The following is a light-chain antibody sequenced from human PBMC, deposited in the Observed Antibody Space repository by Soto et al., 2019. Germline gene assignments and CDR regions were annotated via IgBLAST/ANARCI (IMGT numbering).Light chain of an antibody. CDR2: DAY. J-gene: IGKJ4*01. Sequence: EIVLTQSPATLSLSPGERATLSCRASQNVSRFLAWYQRRPGQAPRLLIYDAYNRATGIPARFSGSGSGADFTLTISSLEPEDFALYYCQQHINWPLTFGGGTKVDIK. CDR1: QNVSRF. V-gene: IGKV3-11*01. CDR3: QQHINWPLT.